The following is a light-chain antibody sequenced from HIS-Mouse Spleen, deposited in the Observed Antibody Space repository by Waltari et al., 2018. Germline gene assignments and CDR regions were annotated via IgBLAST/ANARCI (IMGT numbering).Light chain of an antibody. CDR1: QGISSY. Sequence: DIQLTQSPSFLSASVGDRVTITCRASQGISSYLAWYQQKPGKAPKLLIYAASNLQSVVPSRFSGSGSGTEFTLTISSLQPEDFATYYCQQLNSYPWTFGQGTKVEIK. CDR3: QQLNSYPWT. V-gene: IGKV1-9*01. J-gene: IGKJ1*01. CDR2: AAS.